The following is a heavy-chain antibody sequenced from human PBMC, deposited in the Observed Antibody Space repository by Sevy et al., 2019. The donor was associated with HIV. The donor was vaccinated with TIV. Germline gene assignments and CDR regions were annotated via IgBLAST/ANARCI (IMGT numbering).Heavy chain of an antibody. D-gene: IGHD3-3*01. Sequence: GGSLRLSCAASGFTFSNAWMSWVRQAPGKGLEWVGRIKSKTDGGTTDYTAPVKGSFTIARDDSKNTLYLQMNSLKTEDTAVYYCTTEFVRYYDFWSGYQDYGMDVWGQGTTVTVSS. V-gene: IGHV3-15*01. CDR2: IKSKTDGGTT. CDR3: TTEFVRYYDFWSGYQDYGMDV. J-gene: IGHJ6*02. CDR1: GFTFSNAW.